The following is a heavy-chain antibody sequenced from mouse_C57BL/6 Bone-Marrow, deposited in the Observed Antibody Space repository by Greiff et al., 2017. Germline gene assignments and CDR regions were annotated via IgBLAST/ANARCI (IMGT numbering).Heavy chain of an antibody. D-gene: IGHD4-1*01. Sequence: QVQLQQSGAELVKPGASVKISCKASGYAFSSYWMNWVKQRPGKGLEWIGQIYPGDGDTNYNGKFKGKATLTADKSSSTAYMQLSRLTSEDSAVYFCARPGTRGYYAMDYWGQGTSGTVSS. CDR1: GYAFSSYW. CDR2: IYPGDGDT. J-gene: IGHJ4*01. V-gene: IGHV1-80*01. CDR3: ARPGTRGYYAMDY.